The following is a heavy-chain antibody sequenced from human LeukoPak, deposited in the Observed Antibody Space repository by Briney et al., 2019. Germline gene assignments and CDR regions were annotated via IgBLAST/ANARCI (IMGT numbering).Heavy chain of an antibody. D-gene: IGHD6-13*01. Sequence: PGGSLRLSCAASGFTFSDYYMSWIRQAPGKGLEWVSYISSSSSYTNYADSVKGRFTISRDNAKNSLYLQTNSLRAEDTAVYYCARSPQYSSSCYDYWGQGTLVTVSS. J-gene: IGHJ4*02. CDR2: ISSSSSYT. CDR3: ARSPQYSSSCYDY. V-gene: IGHV3-11*06. CDR1: GFTFSDYY.